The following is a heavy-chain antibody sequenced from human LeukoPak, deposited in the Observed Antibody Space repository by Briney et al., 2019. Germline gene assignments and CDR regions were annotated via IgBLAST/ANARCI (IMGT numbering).Heavy chain of an antibody. CDR2: ISSSRSYI. CDR3: ARATVAGTKYFQH. Sequence: GGSLRLSCAASGFTFSSYSMNWVRQAPGKGLEWVSSISSSRSYIYYAESVKGRFTISRDNAKNSLYLQMNNLRAEDTAVYYCARATVAGTKYFQHWGQGTLVTVSS. CDR1: GFTFSSYS. D-gene: IGHD6-19*01. V-gene: IGHV3-21*01. J-gene: IGHJ1*01.